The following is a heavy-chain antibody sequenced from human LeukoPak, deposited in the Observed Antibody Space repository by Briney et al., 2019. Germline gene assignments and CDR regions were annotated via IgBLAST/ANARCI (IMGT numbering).Heavy chain of an antibody. CDR3: AKDLIGWSFDY. V-gene: IGHV3-23*01. Sequence: GGSLRLSCAASGFTFSDYYMSWIRQAPGKGLERVSGIGSDVRTHYADSVKGRFTISRDNSKNTMYLQMNSLRAEDTAVYYCAKDLIGWSFDYWGQGTLVTVSS. CDR1: GFTFSDYY. J-gene: IGHJ4*02. CDR2: IGSDVRT. D-gene: IGHD2-15*01.